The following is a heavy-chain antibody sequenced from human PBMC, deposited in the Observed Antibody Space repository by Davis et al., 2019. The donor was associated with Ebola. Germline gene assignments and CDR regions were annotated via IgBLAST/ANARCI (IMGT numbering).Heavy chain of an antibody. D-gene: IGHD1-26*01. V-gene: IGHV1-18*01. CDR3: ARGWSGSYYYYGMDV. Sequence: ASVKVSCKASGYTFTSYGITWVRQAPGQGLEWMGWISAYNGNTNYAQKLQGRVTMTTDTSTSTAYMELRSLRSDDTAVYYCARGWSGSYYYYGMDVWGQGTTVTVSS. CDR2: ISAYNGNT. J-gene: IGHJ6*02. CDR1: GYTFTSYG.